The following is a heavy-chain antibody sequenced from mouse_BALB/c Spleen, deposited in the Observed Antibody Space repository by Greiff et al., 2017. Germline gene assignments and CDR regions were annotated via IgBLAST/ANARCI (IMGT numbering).Heavy chain of an antibody. Sequence: EVMLVESGGGLVKPGGSLKLSCAASGFTFSSYTMSWVRQTPEKRLEWVATISSGGSYTYYPDSVKGRFTISRDNAKNTLYLQMSSLKSEDTAMYYCTREAGQYGRGYAMDYWGQGTSVTVSS. CDR2: ISSGGSYT. CDR1: GFTFSSYT. V-gene: IGHV5-6-4*01. J-gene: IGHJ4*01. D-gene: IGHD2-10*02. CDR3: TREAGQYGRGYAMDY.